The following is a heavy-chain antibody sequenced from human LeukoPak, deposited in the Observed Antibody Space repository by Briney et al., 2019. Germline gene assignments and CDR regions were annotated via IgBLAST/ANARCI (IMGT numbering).Heavy chain of an antibody. CDR2: IYPGDSDT. CDR3: VRDGAYSAYDYPY. V-gene: IGHV5-51*01. J-gene: IGHJ4*02. D-gene: IGHD5-12*01. CDR1: GYTFSNYW. Sequence: GESLKISCKASGYTFSNYWIGWVRQTPGKGLEWMGLIYPGDSDTRYNPSLQGQVTISADKSISTAYLQWNSLKASDTAIYCCVRDGAYSAYDYPYWGQGTLVTVSS.